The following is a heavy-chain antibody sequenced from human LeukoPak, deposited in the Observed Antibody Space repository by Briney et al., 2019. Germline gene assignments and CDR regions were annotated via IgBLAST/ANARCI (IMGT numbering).Heavy chain of an antibody. D-gene: IGHD3-10*01. Sequence: ETGGSLRLSCAASGFTFSSYSMMWVRQAPGKGLEWVSYISSSSTTIHYADSVKGRFTISRDNSKNTLYLQMNSLRAEDTAVYYCAKGSVGYYYGSGSTLSMDVWGKGTTVTISS. J-gene: IGHJ6*03. CDR2: ISSSSTTI. CDR3: AKGSVGYYYGSGSTLSMDV. V-gene: IGHV3-48*01. CDR1: GFTFSSYS.